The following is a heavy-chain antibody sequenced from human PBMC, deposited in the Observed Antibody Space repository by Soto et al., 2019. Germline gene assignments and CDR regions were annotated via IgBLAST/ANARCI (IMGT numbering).Heavy chain of an antibody. CDR2: IWYDGTQK. CDR1: GFTFNTYS. V-gene: IGHV3-33*01. Sequence: QVQLEESGGGVVQPGRSLRLSCEASGFTFNTYSMHWVRQPPGKGLEWLAAIWYDGTQKYYADSVKGRFIISRDNSKKPLYLEMNSLRAEDPAVYSCARAGGTTVTGLWHFDSWGQGTLVTVSS. D-gene: IGHD4-17*01. CDR3: ARAGGTTVTGLWHFDS. J-gene: IGHJ4*02.